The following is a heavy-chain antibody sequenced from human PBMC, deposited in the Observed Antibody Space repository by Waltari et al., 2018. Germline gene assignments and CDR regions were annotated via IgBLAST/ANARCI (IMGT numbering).Heavy chain of an antibody. Sequence: EVQLVEAGGGLVKPGGSRRLSCAASEFPFNSNSRKWVRKAPGKGLEWVSSISSSSSYIYYADSVKGRFTISRDNAKNSLYLQMNSLRAEDTAVYSCARGSFDLFDYWGQGTLVTVSS. V-gene: IGHV3-21*01. CDR1: EFPFNSNS. CDR3: ARGSFDLFDY. J-gene: IGHJ4*02. D-gene: IGHD1-26*01. CDR2: ISSSSSYI.